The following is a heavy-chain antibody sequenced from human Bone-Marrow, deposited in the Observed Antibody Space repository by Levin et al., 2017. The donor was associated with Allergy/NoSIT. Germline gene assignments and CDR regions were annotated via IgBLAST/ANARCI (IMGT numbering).Heavy chain of an antibody. CDR2: IRQDGSEK. J-gene: IGHJ4*02. Sequence: SCAASGFNFSNYWMRWVRQAPGKGLEWVANIRQDGSEKYYVDSVKGRFTISRDNAKNSVDLHMNSLTAEDTAVYFCAREGNYGSGADYWGQGTLVTVSS. CDR1: GFNFSNYW. CDR3: AREGNYGSGADY. D-gene: IGHD3-10*01. V-gene: IGHV3-7*01.